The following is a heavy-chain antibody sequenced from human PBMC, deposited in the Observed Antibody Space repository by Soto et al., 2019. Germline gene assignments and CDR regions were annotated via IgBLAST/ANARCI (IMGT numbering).Heavy chain of an antibody. D-gene: IGHD1-26*01. CDR3: AKDRLRGSYGKFDY. CDR1: GFTFSNAW. Sequence: GGSLRLSCAASGFTFSNAWINWVRQAPGEGLEWVSAISGSGGSTYYADSVKGRFTISRDNSKNTLHLQMNSLRAEDTAVYYCAKDRLRGSYGKFDYWGQGTLVTVSS. CDR2: ISGSGGST. J-gene: IGHJ4*02. V-gene: IGHV3-23*01.